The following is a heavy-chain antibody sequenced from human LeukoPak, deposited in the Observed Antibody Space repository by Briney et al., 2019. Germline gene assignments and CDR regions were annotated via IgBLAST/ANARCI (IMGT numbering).Heavy chain of an antibody. CDR3: ARRGGAGRSFDY. J-gene: IGHJ4*02. CDR1: GASVSSAGYY. CDR2: IYYSGST. D-gene: IGHD2-21*01. V-gene: IGHV4-61*08. Sequence: SETLSLTCTVSGASVSSAGYYWSWIRQPPGKGLEWIGNIYYSGSTNYNPSLKSRVTISVDTSKNQFSLKVSSVTAADTAVYYCARRGGAGRSFDYWGQGTLATVSS.